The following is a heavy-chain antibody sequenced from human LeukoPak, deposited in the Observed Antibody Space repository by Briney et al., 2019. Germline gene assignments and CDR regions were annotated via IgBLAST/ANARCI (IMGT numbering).Heavy chain of an antibody. CDR2: IYPGDSDT. Sequence: HGESLKISCKGSGYRFTSYWIGWVRPMPGKGLEWMGIIYPGDSDTRYSPSFQGQVTISADKSISTAYLQWSSLKASDTAMYYCARRPDYYDSSGYLDYWGQGTLVTVSS. CDR1: GYRFTSYW. J-gene: IGHJ4*02. V-gene: IGHV5-51*01. D-gene: IGHD3-22*01. CDR3: ARRPDYYDSSGYLDY.